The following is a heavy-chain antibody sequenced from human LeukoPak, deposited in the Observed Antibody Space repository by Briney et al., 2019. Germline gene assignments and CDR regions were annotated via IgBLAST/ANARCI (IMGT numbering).Heavy chain of an antibody. CDR1: GGSISSSCYY. Sequence: SETLSLTCTVSGGSISSSCYYWGWIRQPPGKGLEWIGEINHSGSTNYNPSLKSRVTISVDTSKNQFSLKLSSVTAADTAVYYRARGIRYYGSGSYYCRAFDIWGQGTMVTVSS. CDR3: ARGIRYYGSGSYYCRAFDI. J-gene: IGHJ3*02. CDR2: INHSGST. V-gene: IGHV4-39*07. D-gene: IGHD3-10*01.